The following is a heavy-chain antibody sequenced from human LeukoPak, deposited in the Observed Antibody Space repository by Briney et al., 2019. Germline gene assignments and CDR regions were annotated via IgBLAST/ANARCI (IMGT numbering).Heavy chain of an antibody. CDR3: ARERYDILTGYYGPSDY. J-gene: IGHJ4*02. CDR1: GGTFSSYA. D-gene: IGHD3-9*01. V-gene: IGHV1-69*04. Sequence: SVTVSCKASGGTFSSYAISWVRQAPGQGLERMGRIIPILGIANYAQKFQGRVTITADKSTSTAYMELSSIRSEDTAVYYCARERYDILTGYYGPSDYWGQGTLVTVSS. CDR2: IIPILGIA.